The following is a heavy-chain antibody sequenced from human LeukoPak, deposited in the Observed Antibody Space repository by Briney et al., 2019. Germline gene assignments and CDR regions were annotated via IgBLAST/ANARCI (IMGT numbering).Heavy chain of an antibody. CDR2: ISSDGTNT. CDR1: GFTFSGYA. V-gene: IGHV3-30*01. D-gene: IGHD3-3*02. Sequence: SGGSLRLSCAASGFTFSGYAIHWVRQAPGKGLEWVAVISSDGTNTYFADSVKGRFTISRGNSKNTLFLQMNSLRPEDTAMYYCARVSIFGVVIPPDYWGQGTLVTVSS. J-gene: IGHJ4*02. CDR3: ARVSIFGVVIPPDY.